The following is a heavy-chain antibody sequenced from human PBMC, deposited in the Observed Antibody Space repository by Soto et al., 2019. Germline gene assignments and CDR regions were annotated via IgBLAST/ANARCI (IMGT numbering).Heavy chain of an antibody. CDR1: GGSISSYF. J-gene: IGHJ4*02. CDR2: IYYSGST. D-gene: IGHD1-26*01. CDR3: ARRYGGNFDY. V-gene: IGHV4-59*01. Sequence: QVQLQESGPGLVKPSETLSLTCTVSGGSISSYFWSWIRQPPGKGLEWIGYIYYSGSTNYNPSHKSRVTISVDRSKNQFSLKLSSVTAADTAVYYCARRYGGNFDYWGQGTLVTVSS.